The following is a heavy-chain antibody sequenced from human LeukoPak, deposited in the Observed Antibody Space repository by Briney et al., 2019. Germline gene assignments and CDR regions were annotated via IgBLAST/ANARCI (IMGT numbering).Heavy chain of an antibody. CDR2: IYHSGST. J-gene: IGHJ4*02. CDR3: ARGPLGPLLNFDY. Sequence: SETLSLTCTVSGGSISSGGYYWSWIRQPPGKGLEWIGYIYHSGSTYYNPSLKSRVTISVDRSKNQFSLRLSSVTAADTAVYYCARGPLGPLLNFDYWGQGTLVTVSS. CDR1: GGSISSGGYY. D-gene: IGHD7-27*01. V-gene: IGHV4-30-2*01.